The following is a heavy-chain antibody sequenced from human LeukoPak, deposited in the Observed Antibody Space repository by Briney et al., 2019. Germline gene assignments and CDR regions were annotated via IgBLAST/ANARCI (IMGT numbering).Heavy chain of an antibody. Sequence: ASVKVSCKASGYPFTSYGISWVRQAPGQGLEWMGWINIYNLDTKYAQKFQGRVTVTTVISTATAYMELRSLRSDDTAVYYCARRHGFYHYMDVWGKGTTVAVSS. J-gene: IGHJ6*03. D-gene: IGHD3-10*01. CDR2: INIYNLDT. V-gene: IGHV1-18*01. CDR3: ARRHGFYHYMDV. CDR1: GYPFTSYG.